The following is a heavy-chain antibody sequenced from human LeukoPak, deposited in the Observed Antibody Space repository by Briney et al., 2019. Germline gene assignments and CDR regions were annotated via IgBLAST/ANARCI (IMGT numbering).Heavy chain of an antibody. Sequence: ASVKVSCKASGYTFTNCGVSWVRQAPGQGLEWMGWISGHNGDTNYAQRFQGRVAMTTDTSTSTAYMELRTLRSDDPAVYFCARECGVDFYMDVWGKGTTVTVSS. CDR2: ISGHNGDT. V-gene: IGHV1-18*01. CDR1: GYTFTNCG. CDR3: ARECGVDFYMDV. D-gene: IGHD3-3*01. J-gene: IGHJ6*03.